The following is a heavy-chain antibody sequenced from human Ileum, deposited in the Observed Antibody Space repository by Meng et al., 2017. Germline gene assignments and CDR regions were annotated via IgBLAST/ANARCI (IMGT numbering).Heavy chain of an antibody. CDR3: TRGRGVVVVAASAY. D-gene: IGHD2-15*01. CDR2: IRSKAYGGTT. V-gene: IGHV3-49*03. Sequence: GESLKISCTASGFTFGDYAMSWFRQAPGKGLEWVGFIRSKAYGGTTEYAASVKGRFTISRDDSKSIAYLQMNSLKTEDTAVYYCTRGRGVVVVAASAYWGQGTLVTVSS. CDR1: GFTFGDYA. J-gene: IGHJ4*02.